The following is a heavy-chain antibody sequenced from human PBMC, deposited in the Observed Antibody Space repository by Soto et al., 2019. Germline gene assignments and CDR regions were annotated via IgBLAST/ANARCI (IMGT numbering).Heavy chain of an antibody. V-gene: IGHV4-34*01. CDR3: ARTGYSSGWYKAAFDI. D-gene: IGHD6-19*01. CDR2: INQSGST. J-gene: IGHJ3*02. Sequence: PSETLSLTCAVYGGSFSGYYWSWIRQPPGKGLEWIGEINQSGSTNYNPSRKSRVTISVDTSKNQFSLKMSSVTAADTAVYYCARTGYSSGWYKAAFDIWGQGTMVTVSS. CDR1: GGSFSGYY.